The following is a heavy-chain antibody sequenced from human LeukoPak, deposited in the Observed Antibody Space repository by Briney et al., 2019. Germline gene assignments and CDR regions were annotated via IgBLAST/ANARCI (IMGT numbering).Heavy chain of an antibody. D-gene: IGHD6-13*01. V-gene: IGHV5-51*01. CDR1: GYNFTSYW. J-gene: IGHJ4*02. CDR2: IYPGDSDT. Sequence: GESLKISCKGSGYNFTSYWIGWVRQMPGKGLEWMGIIYPGDSDTRYSPSFQGQVTISADKSISTASLQWSSLKASDTAMYYCARLLRNIAAAVYYFGYWGQGTLVTVSS. CDR3: ARLLRNIAAAVYYFGY.